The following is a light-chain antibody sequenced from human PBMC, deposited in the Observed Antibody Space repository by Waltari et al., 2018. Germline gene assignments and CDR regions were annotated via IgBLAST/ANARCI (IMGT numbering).Light chain of an antibody. J-gene: IGLJ1*01. CDR1: HIGRKS. CDR2: SDT. V-gene: IGLV3-21*02. CDR3: QVWDVNIYDFV. Sequence: SYVLTQPPSMSVAPGQTATIVFGGEHIGRKSVHWYQQKPGQAPVLVVYSDTDRPSGIAERSAGSNSGNTATLSIGSVESGDEATYYCQVWDVNIYDFVFGTGTTVTVL.